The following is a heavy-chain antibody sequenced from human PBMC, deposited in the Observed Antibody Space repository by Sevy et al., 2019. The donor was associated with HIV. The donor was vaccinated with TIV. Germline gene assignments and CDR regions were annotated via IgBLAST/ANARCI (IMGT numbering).Heavy chain of an antibody. CDR3: TREGSGSYSFDY. V-gene: IGHV3-30-3*01. D-gene: IGHD3-10*01. CDR2: ISHDGNYK. J-gene: IGHJ4*02. Sequence: GGSLRLSCAASGFTFSNYDMHWVRQAPGKGLEWVAVISHDGNYKNYADSVKVRFTISRDDFKNTLYLQMNSLRAEDTAVYYCTREGSGSYSFDYWGQGTLVTVSS. CDR1: GFTFSNYD.